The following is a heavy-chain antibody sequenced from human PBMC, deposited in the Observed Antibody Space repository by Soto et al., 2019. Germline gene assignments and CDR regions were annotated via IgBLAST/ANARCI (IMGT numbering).Heavy chain of an antibody. CDR3: ARDGCSGSNCLNWFDP. V-gene: IGHV4-4*02. J-gene: IGHJ5*02. D-gene: IGHD2-15*01. CDR2: IYHSGNT. CDR1: GDSISSYNW. Sequence: SETLSLTCAVSGDSISSYNWWSWVRKPPGKGLEWIGEIYHSGNTNFNPSLKSRVSISFDKSKNQFSLKLSSVTAADTAVYYCARDGCSGSNCLNWFDPWGQGTLVTVSS.